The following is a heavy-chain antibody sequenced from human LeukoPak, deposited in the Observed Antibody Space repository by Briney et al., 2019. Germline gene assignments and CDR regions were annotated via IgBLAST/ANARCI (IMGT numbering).Heavy chain of an antibody. V-gene: IGHV3-53*01. J-gene: IGHJ4*02. Sequence: PGGSLRLSCAASGFTVSSNYMSWVRQAPGKGLEWVSVIYSGGSTYYADSVKGRFTISRDNSKNTLYLQMNSLRAEDTAVYYCARVVYSGTYYFDYWGQGTLVTVSS. D-gene: IGHD1-26*01. CDR3: ARVVYSGTYYFDY. CDR1: GFTVSSNY. CDR2: IYSGGST.